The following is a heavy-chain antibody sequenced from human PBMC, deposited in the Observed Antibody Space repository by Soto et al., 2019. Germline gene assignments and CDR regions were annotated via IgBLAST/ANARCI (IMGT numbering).Heavy chain of an antibody. D-gene: IGHD3-3*01. CDR3: ARWAIFGVVIPKGMDV. CDR2: ISYDGSNK. J-gene: IGHJ6*02. CDR1: GFTFSSYA. Sequence: SLRLPCAASGFTFSSYAMHWVRQAPGKGLEWVAVISYDGSNKYYADSVKGRFTISRDNSKNTLYLQMNSLRAEDAAVYYCARWAIFGVVIPKGMDVWGQGTTVTVSS. V-gene: IGHV3-30-3*01.